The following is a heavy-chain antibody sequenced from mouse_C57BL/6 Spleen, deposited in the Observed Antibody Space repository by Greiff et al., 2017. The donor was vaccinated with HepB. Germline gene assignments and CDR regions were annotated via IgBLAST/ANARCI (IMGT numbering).Heavy chain of an antibody. V-gene: IGHV5-17*01. J-gene: IGHJ4*01. Sequence: EVHLVESGGGLVKPGGSLKLSCAASGFTFSDYGMHWVRQAPEKGLEWVAYISSGSGTIYYADTVKGRFTISRDNAKNTLFLQMTSLRSEDTAMYYCARRGTYSISYAMDYWGQGTSVTVSS. CDR3: ARRGTYSISYAMDY. CDR1: GFTFSDYG. CDR2: ISSGSGTI. D-gene: IGHD2-5*01.